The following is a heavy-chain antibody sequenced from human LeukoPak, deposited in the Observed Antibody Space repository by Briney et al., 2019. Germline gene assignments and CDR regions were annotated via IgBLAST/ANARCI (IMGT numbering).Heavy chain of an antibody. V-gene: IGHV3-21*01. CDR1: GFTFSSYS. CDR2: ISSSSSSYI. Sequence: GGSLRLSCAASGFTFSSYSMNWVRQAPGKGLEWVSSISSSSSSYIYYADSVKGRFTISRDNAKNSLYLQMNSLRAEDTAVYYCARDRGSSSWYNWFDPWGQGTLVTVSS. CDR3: ARDRGSSSWYNWFDP. D-gene: IGHD6-13*01. J-gene: IGHJ5*02.